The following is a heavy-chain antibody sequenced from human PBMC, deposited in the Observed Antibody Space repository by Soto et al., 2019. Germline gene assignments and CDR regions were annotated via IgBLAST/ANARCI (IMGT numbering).Heavy chain of an antibody. CDR2: INAGNGNT. CDR3: ARGPGGPDGPGDY. D-gene: IGHD2-15*01. J-gene: IGHJ4*02. CDR1: GYTFTSYA. Sequence: QVQLVQSGAEVKKPGASVKVSCKASGYTFTSYAMHWVRQAPGQRLEWMGWINAGNGNTKYSQRFQGRVTITRDTSASTAYMELSSLRSEDTAVYYCARGPGGPDGPGDYWGQGTLVTVSS. V-gene: IGHV1-3*01.